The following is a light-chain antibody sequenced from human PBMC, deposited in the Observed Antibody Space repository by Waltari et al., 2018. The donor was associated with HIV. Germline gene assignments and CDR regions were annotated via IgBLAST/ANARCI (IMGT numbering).Light chain of an antibody. J-gene: IGLJ2*01. CDR1: NNIGSMT. CDR3: QSYDSSLSGVV. CDR2: GNS. V-gene: IGLV1-40*01. Sequence: LTQPPSVSVAPGKTARITCGGNNIGSMTVHWYQQLPGTAPKLLIYGNSNRPSGVPDRFSGSKSGTSASLAITGLQAEDEADYYCQSYDSSLSGVVFGGGTKLTVL.